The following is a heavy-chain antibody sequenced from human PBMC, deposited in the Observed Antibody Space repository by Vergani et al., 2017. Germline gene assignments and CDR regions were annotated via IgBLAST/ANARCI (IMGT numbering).Heavy chain of an antibody. D-gene: IGHD2-2*01. CDR2: SYYSGST. J-gene: IGHJ5*02. CDR1: GGSLSSYY. CDR3: ARDSTHCSSTSCYDWFDP. Sequence: QVQLQESGPGLVKPSETLSLTCTVSGGSLSSYYWSWIRQPPGKGLEWIGYSYYSGSTNYNPSLKSRVTIPVDTSKNQFSLKLSSVTAADTAVYYCARDSTHCSSTSCYDWFDPWGQGTLVTVSS. V-gene: IGHV4-59*01.